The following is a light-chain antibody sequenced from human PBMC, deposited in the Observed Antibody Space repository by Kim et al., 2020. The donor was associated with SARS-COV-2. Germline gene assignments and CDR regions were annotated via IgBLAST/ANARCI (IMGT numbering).Light chain of an antibody. CDR2: RAS. Sequence: DIQMTHSPSSLSASVEDRVTITCRASQGISNFLAWYQQKPGEVPKLLIYRASTLQSGVPSRFSGSGSGTEFTLTISSLQPEDVATYYCQKYNSAPLTFGGGTKGDIK. CDR1: QGISNF. V-gene: IGKV1-27*01. CDR3: QKYNSAPLT. J-gene: IGKJ4*01.